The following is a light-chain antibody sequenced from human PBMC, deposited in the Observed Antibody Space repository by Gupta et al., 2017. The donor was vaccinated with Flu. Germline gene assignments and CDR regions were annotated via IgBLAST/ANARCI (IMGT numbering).Light chain of an antibody. J-gene: IGKJ4*01. V-gene: IGKV3-15*01. Sequence: VTLSVSPGERATRSSRASHSVSKSLAWYQQKPGRPPRLLIYGASTSDTGIPARFSGSGSGTDVILTISSRQSEDVAGYYCQQYSDWPPLTFGGGTKVEIK. CDR2: GAS. CDR1: HSVSKS. CDR3: QQYSDWPPLT.